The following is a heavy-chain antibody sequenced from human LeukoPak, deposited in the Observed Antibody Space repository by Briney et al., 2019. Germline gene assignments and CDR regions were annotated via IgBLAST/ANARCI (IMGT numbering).Heavy chain of an antibody. J-gene: IGHJ5*02. D-gene: IGHD3-9*01. V-gene: IGHV4-39*01. CDR1: GGSISSSSYY. CDR3: ARHFRRYDILTGYTLTKFDP. CDR2: FYYSGYT. Sequence: TSETLSLTCTVSGGSISSSSYYWGWIRQPPGKGLEWIGSFYYSGYTYYNPSLKSRVTISVDTSKNQSSLRLSSVTAADTAVYYCARHFRRYDILTGYTLTKFDPWGQGTLVTVSS.